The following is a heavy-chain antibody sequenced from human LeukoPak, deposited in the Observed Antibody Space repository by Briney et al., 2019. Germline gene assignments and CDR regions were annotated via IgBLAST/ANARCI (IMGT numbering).Heavy chain of an antibody. D-gene: IGHD3-10*01. CDR3: ARDHYGSGSYWFDP. CDR1: GYTFTGYY. CDR2: INPNSGGT. V-gene: IGHV1-2*02. J-gene: IGHJ5*02. Sequence: ASVKVSCKASGYTFTGYYMHWVRQAPGQGLEWMGWINPNSGGTNYAQKFQGRVTMTRDTSTSTAYMELSRLRSDDTAVYYCARDHYGSGSYWFDPWGQGTLDTVSS.